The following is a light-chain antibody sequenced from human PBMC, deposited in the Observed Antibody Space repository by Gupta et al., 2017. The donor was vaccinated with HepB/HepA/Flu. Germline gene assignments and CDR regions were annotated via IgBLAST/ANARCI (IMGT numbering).Light chain of an antibody. Sequence: QSALTQPASVSGSPGQSITISCTGTSSDVGGYNYVSWYQQHPGKAPKLMIYDGSNRPSGVSNRFSGSKSGNTASLTISGLQAEDEADYYCSSYTSSITLVVFGGGTKLTVL. V-gene: IGLV2-14*01. CDR1: SSDVGGYNY. CDR3: SSYTSSITLVV. CDR2: DGS. J-gene: IGLJ2*01.